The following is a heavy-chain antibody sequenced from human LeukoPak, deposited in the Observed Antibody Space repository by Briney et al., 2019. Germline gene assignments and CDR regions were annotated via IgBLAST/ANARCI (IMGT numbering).Heavy chain of an antibody. Sequence: ASVKVSCKASGYTFTGYYMHWVRQAPGQGLEWMGWISAYNGNTNYAQKLQGRVTMTTDTSTSTAYMELRSLRSDDTAVYYCARIAVAGIFDYWGQGTLVTVSS. CDR3: ARIAVAGIFDY. CDR1: GYTFTGYY. CDR2: ISAYNGNT. J-gene: IGHJ4*02. D-gene: IGHD6-19*01. V-gene: IGHV1-18*04.